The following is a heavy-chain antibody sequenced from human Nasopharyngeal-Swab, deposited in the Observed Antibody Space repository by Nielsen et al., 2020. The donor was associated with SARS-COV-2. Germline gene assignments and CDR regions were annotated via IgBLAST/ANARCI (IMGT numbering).Heavy chain of an antibody. CDR2: ISDSGSII. V-gene: IGHV3-11*01. J-gene: IGHJ4*02. CDR1: RFTFSDYY. CDR3: ARGRTVTTTLDLDY. Sequence: GGSLRLSCAASRFTFSDYYMSWVRQAPGRGLEWVSYISDSGSIIYYADSVKGRFTISRDNARNSLYLQMNSLRAEDTAVYYCARGRTVTTTLDLDYWGQGTLVTVSS. D-gene: IGHD4-17*01.